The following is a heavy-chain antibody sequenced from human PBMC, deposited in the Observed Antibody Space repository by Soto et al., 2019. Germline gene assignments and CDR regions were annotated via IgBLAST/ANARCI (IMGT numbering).Heavy chain of an antibody. D-gene: IGHD2-2*01. CDR3: ASSHIGPGYCSSTSCWFDP. V-gene: IGHV1-69*13. CDR1: GGTFSSYA. Sequence: SVKVSCKASGGTFSSYAISWVRQAPGQGLEWMGGIIPIFGTANYAQKFQGRVTITADESTSTAYMELSSLRSEDTAVYYCASSHIGPGYCSSTSCWFDPWGQGTLVTVSS. J-gene: IGHJ5*02. CDR2: IIPIFGTA.